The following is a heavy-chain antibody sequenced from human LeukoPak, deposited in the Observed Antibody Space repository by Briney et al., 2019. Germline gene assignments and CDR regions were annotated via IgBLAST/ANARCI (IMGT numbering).Heavy chain of an antibody. Sequence: SETLSLTCTVSGVSISSSSYYWGWIRQPPGKGLEWIGTIYYSGSTYYNPSLKSRVTISVDTSKNQFSLKLSSVIAADTAVYYCVSRYDYSNYIDYWGQGTLVTVSS. CDR3: VSRYDYSNYIDY. D-gene: IGHD4-11*01. V-gene: IGHV4-39*01. CDR2: IYYSGST. J-gene: IGHJ4*02. CDR1: GVSISSSSYY.